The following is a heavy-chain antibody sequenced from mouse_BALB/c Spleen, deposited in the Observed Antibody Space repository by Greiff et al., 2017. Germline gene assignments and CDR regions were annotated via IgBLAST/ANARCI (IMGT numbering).Heavy chain of an antibody. CDR3: ARGTLSYAMDY. V-gene: IGHV2-6-7*01. D-gene: IGHD2-3*01. CDR1: GFSLTGYG. CDR2: IWGDGST. J-gene: IGHJ4*01. Sequence: VQRVESGPGLVAPSQSLSITCTVSGFSLTGYGVNWVRQPPGKGLEWLGMIWGDGSTDYNSALKSRLSISKDNSKSQVFLKMNSLQTDDTARYYCARGTLSYAMDYWGQGTSVTVSS.